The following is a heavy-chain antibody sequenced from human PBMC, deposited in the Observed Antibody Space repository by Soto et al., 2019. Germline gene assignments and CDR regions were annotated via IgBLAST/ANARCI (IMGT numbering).Heavy chain of an antibody. J-gene: IGHJ4*02. D-gene: IGHD3-22*01. CDR3: ARSREMYYYDSSGYYAH. CDR2: VSFSGST. V-gene: IGHV4-59*01. CDR1: GDSISTSYY. Sequence: SETLSLTCTVSGDSISTSYYWNWIRQSPGKELEWIGYVSFSGSTSYNPSLKSRVTISVDTSKNQLSLKLSSVTAADTAVYYCARSREMYYYDSSGYYAHWGQGTLGTVSS.